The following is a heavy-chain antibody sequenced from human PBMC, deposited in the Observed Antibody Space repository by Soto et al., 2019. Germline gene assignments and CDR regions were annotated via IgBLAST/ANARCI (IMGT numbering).Heavy chain of an antibody. Sequence: QVQLQESGPGLVKPSGTLSLTCAVSGGSISSSNWWSWVRQPPGKGLEWIGEIYHSGSTNYNPSLKSRVTISVDKSKTQCSLKLSSVTAADTAVYYCARGRLLWFGEDEQVLDVWGQGTTVTVSS. J-gene: IGHJ6*02. V-gene: IGHV4-4*02. CDR3: ARGRLLWFGEDEQVLDV. CDR2: IYHSGST. D-gene: IGHD3-10*01. CDR1: GGSISSSNW.